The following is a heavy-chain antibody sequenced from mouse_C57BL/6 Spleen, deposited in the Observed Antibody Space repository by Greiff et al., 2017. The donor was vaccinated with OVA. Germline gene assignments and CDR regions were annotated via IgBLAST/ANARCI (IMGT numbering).Heavy chain of an antibody. CDR1: GYTFTSYG. Sequence: VKLMESGAELARPGASVKLSCKASGYTFTSYGISWVKQRTGQGLEWIGEIYPRSGNTYYNEKFKGKATLTADKSSSTAYMELRSLTSEDSAVYFCARDYDYDGYAMDYWGQGTSVTVSS. J-gene: IGHJ4*01. V-gene: IGHV1-81*01. CDR2: IYPRSGNT. D-gene: IGHD2-4*01. CDR3: ARDYDYDGYAMDY.